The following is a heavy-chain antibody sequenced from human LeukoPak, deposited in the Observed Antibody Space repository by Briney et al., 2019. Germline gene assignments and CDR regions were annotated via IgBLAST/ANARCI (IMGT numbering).Heavy chain of an antibody. CDR2: IYSGGTT. Sequence: GGSLRLSCTASGFTVSNNYMNWVRQAPGKGLEGVALIYSGGTTNYADSVKGRFTISRDNSKNTLYLQMTNVRVEDTAVYYCARDPPGIAASVSGGWGQGTLVTVSS. CDR3: ARDPPGIAASVSGG. CDR1: GFTVSNNY. V-gene: IGHV3-53*01. J-gene: IGHJ4*02. D-gene: IGHD6-13*01.